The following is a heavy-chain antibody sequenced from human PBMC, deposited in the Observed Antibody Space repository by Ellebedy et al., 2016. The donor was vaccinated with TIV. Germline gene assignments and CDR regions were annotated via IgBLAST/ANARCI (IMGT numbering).Heavy chain of an antibody. Sequence: GESLKISCKGSGYNFSSYFIGWVRQMPGKGLEWMGLIYPADSDTTYSPSFQGQVTISADKSTSTAYLQWSSLKASDTAMYYCVRHSSTWFSGYYFDYWGQGTLVTVSS. CDR3: VRHSSTWFSGYYFDY. V-gene: IGHV5-51*01. CDR1: GYNFSSYF. D-gene: IGHD6-13*01. CDR2: IYPADSDT. J-gene: IGHJ4*02.